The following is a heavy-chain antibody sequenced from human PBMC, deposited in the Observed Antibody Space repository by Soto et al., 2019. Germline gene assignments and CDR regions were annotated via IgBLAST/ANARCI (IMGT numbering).Heavy chain of an antibody. Sequence: PGGSLGHSCAASGFTFSSYAMSWVRQAPGKGLEWVSAISGSGGSTYYADSVKGRFTISRDNSKNTLYLQMNSLRAEDTAVYYCAKDIRTPLGYCSSTSCSKYYYYGMDVWGQGTTVTVSS. J-gene: IGHJ6*02. CDR3: AKDIRTPLGYCSSTSCSKYYYYGMDV. CDR2: ISGSGGST. V-gene: IGHV3-23*01. CDR1: GFTFSSYA. D-gene: IGHD2-2*01.